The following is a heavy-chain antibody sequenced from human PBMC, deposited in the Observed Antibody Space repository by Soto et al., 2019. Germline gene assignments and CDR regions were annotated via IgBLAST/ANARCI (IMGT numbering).Heavy chain of an antibody. CDR3: ARDAGGPYDH. Sequence: SETLSLTCTVSGAPITINYWSWIRQAPGKGLEWIGYIYYSGSTTYNPSLKSRVTMSADTSKDQFSLKLNSVTAADTAVYYCARDAGGPYDHWGPGSLVTVSS. D-gene: IGHD2-15*01. V-gene: IGHV4-59*01. J-gene: IGHJ4*01. CDR1: GAPITINY. CDR2: IYYSGST.